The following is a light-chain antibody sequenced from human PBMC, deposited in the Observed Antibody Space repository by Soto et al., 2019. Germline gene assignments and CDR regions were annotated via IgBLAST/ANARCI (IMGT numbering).Light chain of an antibody. CDR1: QSVDIY. CDR2: AAS. Sequence: DIQVTQSPSSLSASVGDRVTITCRASQSVDIYLHWYQHKPGKAPNLLIYAASRLQDGVPSRFSGSGSGTDFTLTISSLQTEDFATYYCQQTYSDPLFGQGTRLDIK. CDR3: QQTYSDPL. J-gene: IGKJ5*01. V-gene: IGKV1-39*01.